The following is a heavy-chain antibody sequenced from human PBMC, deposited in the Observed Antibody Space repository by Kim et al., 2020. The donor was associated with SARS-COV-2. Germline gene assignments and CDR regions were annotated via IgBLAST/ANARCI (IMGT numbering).Heavy chain of an antibody. V-gene: IGHV4-59*01. CDR3: AKDLGSSGPYGGGNWFHT. J-gene: IGHJ5*02. D-gene: IGHD6-19*01. Sequence: SETLSLTCTVSGGSISNFFWSWIRQPPGKGLEWIGYIYYSGSTNYNPSLKSRVTISVDTSKNQFSLKLSSVIAADTAVYYCAKDLGSSGPYGGGNWFHTWSQGTLVTVSS. CDR1: GGSISNFF. CDR2: IYYSGST.